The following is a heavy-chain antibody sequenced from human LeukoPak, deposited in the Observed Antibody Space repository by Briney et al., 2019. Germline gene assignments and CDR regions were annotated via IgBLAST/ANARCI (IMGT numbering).Heavy chain of an antibody. V-gene: IGHV1-8*03. J-gene: IGHJ6*03. CDR3: ARHWNLSYYYYYMDV. CDR2: MNPNSGNT. Sequence: ASVKVSRKASGYTYTSYDINWVQQATGQGLEWMGWMNPNSGNTGYAQKFQGRVTITRNTSISTAYMELGSLGSDDTAVYYCARHWNLSYYYYYMDVWGKGTTVTVSS. CDR1: GYTYTSYD. D-gene: IGHD1-1*01.